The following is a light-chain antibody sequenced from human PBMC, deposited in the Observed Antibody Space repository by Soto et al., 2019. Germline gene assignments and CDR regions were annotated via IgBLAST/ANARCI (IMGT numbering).Light chain of an antibody. CDR1: SSNVGGNT. Sequence: QAVVTQPPSTSGTPGQRVTISCSGSSSNVGGNTVNWYQQLPGTAPKLLIYRNNQRPSGVPDRFSGSKSGTSGSLAISGLQSEDEADYYCATWDDSLNGPVFGGGTKVTVL. V-gene: IGLV1-44*01. CDR3: ATWDDSLNGPV. CDR2: RNN. J-gene: IGLJ3*02.